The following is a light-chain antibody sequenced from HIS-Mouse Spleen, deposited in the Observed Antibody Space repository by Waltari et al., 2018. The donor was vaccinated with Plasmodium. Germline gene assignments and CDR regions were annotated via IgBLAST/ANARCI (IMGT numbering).Light chain of an antibody. J-gene: IGKJ2*01. CDR2: DAS. V-gene: IGKV1-33*01. CDR1: QDISNY. CDR3: QQYDNLPYT. Sequence: DIQMTQSPSSLSASVGDRVTNTCQASQDISNYLNWYQQKPGKAPKLLIYDASNLETRVPSRFSGSGSGTDFTFTISSLQPEDIATYYCQQYDNLPYTFGQGTKLEIK.